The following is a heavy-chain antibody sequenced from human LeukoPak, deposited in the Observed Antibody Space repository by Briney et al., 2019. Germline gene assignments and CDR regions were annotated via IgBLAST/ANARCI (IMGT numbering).Heavy chain of an antibody. J-gene: IGHJ4*02. CDR1: GFTFSSYE. D-gene: IGHD6-13*01. CDR3: ASSSWYALDY. CDR2: IISSGSTM. Sequence: GSLRLSCAASGFTFSSYEMNWVRQAPGKGLEWISYIISSGSTMYYADSVKGRFTISRDNPKNSLYLQMNSLRAEDTAIYYCASSSWYALDYWGQGTLVTVSS. V-gene: IGHV3-48*03.